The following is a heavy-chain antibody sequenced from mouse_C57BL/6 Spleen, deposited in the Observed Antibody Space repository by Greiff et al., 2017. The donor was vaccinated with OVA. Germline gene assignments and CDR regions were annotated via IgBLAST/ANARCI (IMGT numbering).Heavy chain of an antibody. CDR3: TRDRAGAMDY. V-gene: IGHV5-9-1*02. CDR1: GITFRSYA. Sequence: EVKLVEFGEGLVKPGGSLKLSCAASGITFRSYAMSWVRQTPEKRLEWVAYISSGGDYIYYADTVKGRFTISRDNARNTLYLQMSSLKSEDTAMYYCTRDRAGAMDYWGQGTSVTVSS. CDR2: ISSGGDYI. D-gene: IGHD3-1*01. J-gene: IGHJ4*01.